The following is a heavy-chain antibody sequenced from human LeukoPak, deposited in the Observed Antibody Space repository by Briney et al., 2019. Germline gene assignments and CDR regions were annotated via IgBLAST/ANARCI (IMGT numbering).Heavy chain of an antibody. D-gene: IGHD2-15*01. Sequence: GGSLRLSCAASGFTFSSYAMSWVRQAPGKGLEWVSSISGGSSYIYYADSVKGRFTISRDDAKNSLYLQMNSLRAEDTAVYYCARDHQDRWGAYCSGGSCHFDYWGQGTLVTVSS. V-gene: IGHV3-21*01. J-gene: IGHJ4*02. CDR1: GFTFSSYA. CDR3: ARDHQDRWGAYCSGGSCHFDY. CDR2: ISGGSSYI.